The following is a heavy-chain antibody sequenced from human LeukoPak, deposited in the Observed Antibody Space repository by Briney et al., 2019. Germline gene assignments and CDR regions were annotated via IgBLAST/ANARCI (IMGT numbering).Heavy chain of an antibody. Sequence: ASASVSCKASGFTFRDYHMHWVRQAPGQGLEGIGINKPRDDYTNYLKKCQGITTMTWNTSTSTVYMELSSLRSEDMAVYYCARDYNWSVDYWGQGTLVTVSS. CDR3: ARDYNWSVDY. CDR1: GFTFRDYH. D-gene: IGHD5-24*01. J-gene: IGHJ4*02. V-gene: IGHV1-46*01. CDR2: NKPRDDYT.